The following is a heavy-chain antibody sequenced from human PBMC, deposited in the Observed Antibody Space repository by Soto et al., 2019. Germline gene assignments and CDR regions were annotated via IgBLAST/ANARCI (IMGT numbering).Heavy chain of an antibody. J-gene: IGHJ4*02. D-gene: IGHD2-15*01. Sequence: PGGSLRLSCAASGFTFSSYAMGWVRQGPGKGLEWVAVVSIGGSTHYADSVRGRFTISRDNSKNTLSLQMNSLTAEDTAVYYCAKGGGYSGYDGGLDIVVVVAAKGFFDYWGQGTLVTVSS. CDR2: VSIGGST. CDR1: GFTFSSYA. CDR3: AKGGGYSGYDGGLDIVVVVAAKGFFDY. V-gene: IGHV3-23*01.